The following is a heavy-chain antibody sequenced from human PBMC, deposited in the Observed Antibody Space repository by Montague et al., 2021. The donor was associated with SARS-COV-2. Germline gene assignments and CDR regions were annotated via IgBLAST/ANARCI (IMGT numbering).Heavy chain of an antibody. Sequence: TLSLTCSVSGASISSANDYWTWIRQPAGKGLEWIGHISTSGSSSYNPSLKSRVTIILDTSKQQFSLELTSVTAADTAIYYCARDRRGMAMAGGAYYYYYMDVWGKGTTVTVSS. D-gene: IGHD6-19*01. V-gene: IGHV4-61*09. CDR2: ISTSGSS. CDR1: GASISSANDY. J-gene: IGHJ6*03. CDR3: ARDRRGMAMAGGAYYYYYMDV.